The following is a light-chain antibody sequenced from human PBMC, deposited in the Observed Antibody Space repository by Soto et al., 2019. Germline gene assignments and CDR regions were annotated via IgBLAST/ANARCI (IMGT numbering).Light chain of an antibody. J-gene: IGKJ4*01. CDR1: QSVNNN. Sequence: EIVMTQSPATLSVSPGERATLSCRASQSVNNNLAWYQQKPGRAPRRLIYGASTRAAGVPARFTASGAGTEFTLTISSLRSEDFGVYFYQEYNDWTPLTFGGGTKVEIK. V-gene: IGKV3-15*01. CDR3: QEYNDWTPLT. CDR2: GAS.